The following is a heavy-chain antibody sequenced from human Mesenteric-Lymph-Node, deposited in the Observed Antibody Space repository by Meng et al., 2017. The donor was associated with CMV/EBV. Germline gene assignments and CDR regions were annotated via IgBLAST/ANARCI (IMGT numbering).Heavy chain of an antibody. Sequence: LSLTCAASGFTFSSYEMNWVRQAPGKGLEWVSYITSSGSTIYYADSVKGRFTISRDNAKNSLYLQMNSLRAEDMALYYCARESASDAFDIWGQGTMVTVSS. V-gene: IGHV3-48*03. CDR3: ARESASDAFDI. J-gene: IGHJ3*02. D-gene: IGHD6-6*01. CDR1: GFTFSSYE. CDR2: ITSSGSTI.